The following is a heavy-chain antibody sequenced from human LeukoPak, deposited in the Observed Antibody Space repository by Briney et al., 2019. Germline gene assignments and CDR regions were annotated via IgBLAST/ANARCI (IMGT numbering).Heavy chain of an antibody. V-gene: IGHV4-34*01. CDR3: ARHPIFGGSNVYAFDY. CDR2: INHSGST. D-gene: IGHD3-16*01. J-gene: IGHJ4*02. CDR1: GGSFSGYY. Sequence: PSETLSLTCAVYGGSFSGYYWSWIRQPPGKGLEWIGEINHSGSTNYNPSLKSRVTISVDTSKNQFSPKLSSVTAADTAVYYCARHPIFGGSNVYAFDYWGQGTLVTVSS.